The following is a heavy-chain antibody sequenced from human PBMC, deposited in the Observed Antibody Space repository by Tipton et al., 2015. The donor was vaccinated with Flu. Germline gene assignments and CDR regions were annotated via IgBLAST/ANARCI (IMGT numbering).Heavy chain of an antibody. CDR3: ARVTGNPLRYGLDV. J-gene: IGHJ6*02. CDR2: IYAGGST. V-gene: IGHV3-66*01. CDR1: GLTVSGNS. D-gene: IGHD1-1*01. Sequence: SLRLSCEGSGLTVSGNSMSWVRQAPGKGLEWVSLIYAGGSTYYSDSVKGRFTIARDTSKNILYLQLSSLRAEDTAVYYCARVTGNPLRYGLDVWGQGTTVTVSS.